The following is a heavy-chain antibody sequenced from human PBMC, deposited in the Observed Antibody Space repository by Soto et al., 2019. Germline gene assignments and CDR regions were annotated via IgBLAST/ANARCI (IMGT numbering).Heavy chain of an antibody. CDR1: GFTFDDYA. J-gene: IGHJ6*03. D-gene: IGHD4-17*01. CDR3: AKDISYGDDYYYYYYMDF. V-gene: IGHV3-9*01. CDR2: ISWNSGSI. Sequence: GGSLRLSCAASGFTFDDYAMHWVRQAPGKGLEWVSGISWNSGSIGYADSVKGRFTISRDNAKNSLYLQMNSLRAEDTALYYCAKDISYGDDYYYYYYMDFWGKGTTVTVSS.